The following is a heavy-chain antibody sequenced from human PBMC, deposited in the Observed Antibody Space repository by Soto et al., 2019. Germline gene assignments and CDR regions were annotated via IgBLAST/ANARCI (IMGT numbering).Heavy chain of an antibody. CDR2: MYSSGSP. Sequence: SETLSLTCTVSGGSVSSIRYDWGWIRQPPGKGLEWIAYMYSSGSPYYNPSLKTRVTISVDTFKNQFSLKLSSVTAADTAIYYCARHARGQFNSKGFDPWGQGTLVTVSS. D-gene: IGHD3-10*01. CDR1: GGSVSSIRYD. J-gene: IGHJ5*02. CDR3: ARHARGQFNSKGFDP. V-gene: IGHV4-39*01.